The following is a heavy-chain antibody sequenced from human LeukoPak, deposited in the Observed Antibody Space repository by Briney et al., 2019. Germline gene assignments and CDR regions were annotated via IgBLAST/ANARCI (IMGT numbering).Heavy chain of an antibody. J-gene: IGHJ4*02. Sequence: ASVKVSCKASGYTFTGYYMHWVRQAPGKGLEWMGGFDPEDGETIYAQKFQGRVTMTEDTSTDTAYMELSSLRSEDTAVYYCASNYYYGSGSYNYWGQGTLVTVSS. V-gene: IGHV1-24*01. CDR3: ASNYYYGSGSYNY. CDR1: GYTFTGYY. D-gene: IGHD3-10*01. CDR2: FDPEDGET.